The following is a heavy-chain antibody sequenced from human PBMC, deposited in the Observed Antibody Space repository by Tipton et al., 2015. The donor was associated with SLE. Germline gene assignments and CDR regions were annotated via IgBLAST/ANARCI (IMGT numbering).Heavy chain of an antibody. D-gene: IGHD3-10*01. V-gene: IGHV3-7*01. CDR1: GFTFNNFW. J-gene: IGHJ3*02. CDR2: INEAGSEQ. Sequence: SLRLSCTASGFTFNNFWLDWVRQAPGKGLEYVAIINEAGSEQYYVDSVNGRFTISRDNAQNSLFLQRNRLRAEDSAIYYCARDYYRSRGFPDTFDIWGQGTVVTVFS. CDR3: ARDYYRSRGFPDTFDI.